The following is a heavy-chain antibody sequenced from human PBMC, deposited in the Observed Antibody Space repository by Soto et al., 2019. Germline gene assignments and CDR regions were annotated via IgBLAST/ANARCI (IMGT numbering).Heavy chain of an antibody. CDR3: ARDRTSGSWSKFDY. V-gene: IGHV4-31*02. D-gene: IGHD6-13*01. Sequence: QVLLQESGPRLMKPSETLTLTCTVSGLPISSASYYWIWIRQHPGKGLEWVGNIDYNGSTYYSPSLKSRVTVWFDTSKNQFSLRLTSVTAADTAVDYSARDRTSGSWSKFDYWGQGTLVKVSA. J-gene: IGHJ4*02. CDR2: IDYNGST. CDR1: GLPISSASYY.